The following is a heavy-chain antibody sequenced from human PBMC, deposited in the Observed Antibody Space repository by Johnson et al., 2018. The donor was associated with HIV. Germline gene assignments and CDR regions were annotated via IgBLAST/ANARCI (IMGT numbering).Heavy chain of an antibody. V-gene: IGHV3-64*01. CDR3: AKIPADSSGTRSAFDI. D-gene: IGHD3-22*01. Sequence: VQLVESGGGLVQPGGSLRLSCAASGFTFSTYAMHWVRQAPGKGLEYVSAISNNGGNTYYANSVEGRFTISRDNSKNTLYLQMGSLRAEDTAVYYCAKIPADSSGTRSAFDIWGQGTMVTVSS. CDR1: GFTFSTYA. J-gene: IGHJ3*02. CDR2: ISNNGGNT.